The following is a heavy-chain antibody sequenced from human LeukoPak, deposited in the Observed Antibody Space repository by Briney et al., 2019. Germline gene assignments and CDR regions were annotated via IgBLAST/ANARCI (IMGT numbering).Heavy chain of an antibody. D-gene: IGHD3-10*01. CDR1: GGSISSYY. V-gene: IGHV4-59*01. J-gene: IGHJ4*02. CDR2: INYSGST. Sequence: PSETLSLTCTVSGGSISSYYWSWIRQPPGKGLEWIGYINYSGSTNCNPSLKSRVTISVDTSKNQFSLKLSSVTAVDTAVYYCARAYYGSGNTYYFDYWGQGTLVTVSS. CDR3: ARAYYGSGNTYYFDY.